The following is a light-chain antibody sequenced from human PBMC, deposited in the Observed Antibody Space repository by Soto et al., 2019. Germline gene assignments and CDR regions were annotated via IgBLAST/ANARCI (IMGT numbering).Light chain of an antibody. Sequence: EIVMTQSPATLSVSPGDTATLSCRASQSVSSNFAWYQQKPGQAPRLLIYGASSRATGTPARFSGSGSGTEFTLTNSSLQSEDFAVYYCQQYNSWPLTFGGGTKVEIK. V-gene: IGKV3D-15*01. CDR2: GAS. J-gene: IGKJ4*01. CDR3: QQYNSWPLT. CDR1: QSVSSN.